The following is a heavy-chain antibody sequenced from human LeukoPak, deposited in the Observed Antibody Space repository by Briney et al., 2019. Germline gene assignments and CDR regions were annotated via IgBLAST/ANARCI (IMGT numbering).Heavy chain of an antibody. CDR3: AKDLAKSYYDSSGKTDAFDI. D-gene: IGHD3-22*01. Sequence: GGSLRLSCAAPGFTFSSYAMSWVRQAPGKGLEWVSAISGSGGSTYYADSVKGRFTISRDNSKNTLYLQMNSLRAEDTAVYYCAKDLAKSYYDSSGKTDAFDIWGQGTMVTVSS. V-gene: IGHV3-23*01. CDR1: GFTFSSYA. CDR2: ISGSGGST. J-gene: IGHJ3*02.